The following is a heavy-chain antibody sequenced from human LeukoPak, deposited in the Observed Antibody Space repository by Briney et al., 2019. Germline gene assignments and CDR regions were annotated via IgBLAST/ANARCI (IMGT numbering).Heavy chain of an antibody. CDR1: GGTFSSYA. CDR3: ARDRDYCSGGSCYPDAFDI. V-gene: IGHV1-69*01. CDR2: IIPIFGTA. Sequence: SVKVSCKASGGTFSSYAISWVRQAPGQGLEWMGGIIPIFGTANYAQKFQGRVTITADESTSTAYMELSSLRSEDTAVYYCARDRDYCSGGSCYPDAFDIWGQETMVTVSS. J-gene: IGHJ3*02. D-gene: IGHD2-15*01.